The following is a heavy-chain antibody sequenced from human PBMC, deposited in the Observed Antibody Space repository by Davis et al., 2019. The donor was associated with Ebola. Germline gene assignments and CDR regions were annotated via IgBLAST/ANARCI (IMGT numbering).Heavy chain of an antibody. CDR2: IYYSGST. CDR3: ARGLRGAARNYGMDV. J-gene: IGHJ6*02. CDR1: GGSVSSYY. Sequence: MPSETLSLTCTVSGGSVSSYYWSWIRQPPGKGLEWIGYIYYSGSTNYNPSLKSRVTISVDTSKNQFSLKLSSVTAADTAVYYCARGLRGAARNYGMDVWGQGTTVTVSS. D-gene: IGHD6-6*01. V-gene: IGHV4-59*02.